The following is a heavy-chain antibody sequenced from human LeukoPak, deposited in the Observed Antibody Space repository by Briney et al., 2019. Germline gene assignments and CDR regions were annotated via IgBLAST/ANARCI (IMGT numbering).Heavy chain of an antibody. CDR2: ISSSCSYI. D-gene: IGHD5-12*01. Sequence: GGSLRLSCAASGFTFSSYSMNWVRQAPGKGLEWVSSISSSCSYIYYADSVKGRFTISRDNAKNSLYLQMNSLRAEDTAVYYCARDSRGMWLRLIRYYYYYYMDVWGKGTTVTVSS. V-gene: IGHV3-21*01. J-gene: IGHJ6*03. CDR1: GFTFSSYS. CDR3: ARDSRGMWLRLIRYYYYYYMDV.